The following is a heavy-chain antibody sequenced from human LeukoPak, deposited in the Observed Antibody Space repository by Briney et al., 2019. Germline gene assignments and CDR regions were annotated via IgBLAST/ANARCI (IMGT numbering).Heavy chain of an antibody. CDR3: ARVSPRGSVDY. Sequence: SETLSLTCTVSGGSISSGGYYWSWIRQHPGKGLEWIGYIYYSGSTYYNPSLKSRVTISVDTSKNQFSLKLSSVTAADTAVYYCARVSPRGSVDYWGQGTLVTASS. CDR2: IYYSGST. J-gene: IGHJ4*02. CDR1: GGSISSGGYY. V-gene: IGHV4-31*03. D-gene: IGHD3-10*01.